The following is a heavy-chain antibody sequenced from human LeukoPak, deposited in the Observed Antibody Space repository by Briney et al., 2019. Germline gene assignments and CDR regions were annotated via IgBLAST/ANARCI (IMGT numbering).Heavy chain of an antibody. CDR1: GGSISSSSYY. D-gene: IGHD5-18*01. CDR3: ARDAPTGRAMVPLPQDAFDI. J-gene: IGHJ3*02. V-gene: IGHV4-39*07. Sequence: KSSETLSLTCTVSGGSISSSSYYWGWIRQPPGKGLEWIGSIYYSGSTYYNPSLKSRVTISVDTSKDQFSLKLSSVTAADTAVYYCARDAPTGRAMVPLPQDAFDIWGQGTMVTVSS. CDR2: IYYSGST.